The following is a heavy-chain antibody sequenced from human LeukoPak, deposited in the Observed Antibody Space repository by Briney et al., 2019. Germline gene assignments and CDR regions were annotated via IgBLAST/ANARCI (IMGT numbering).Heavy chain of an antibody. V-gene: IGHV3-43*01. CDR1: GCPFDDYT. Sequence: PGGSLILSCAASGCPFDDYTMHWVRQAPGKGLEWVSLIRWDGGSTYYADSVKGRFTISRDNSKNSLYLQMNSLRTEDTALYYCAKEGDGYHWGQGTMVTVSS. J-gene: IGHJ3*01. CDR2: IRWDGGST. CDR3: AKEGDGYH. D-gene: IGHD5-24*01.